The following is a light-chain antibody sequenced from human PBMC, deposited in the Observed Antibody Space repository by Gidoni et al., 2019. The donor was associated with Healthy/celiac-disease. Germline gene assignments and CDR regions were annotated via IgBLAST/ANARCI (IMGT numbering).Light chain of an antibody. CDR2: DDS. Sequence: SYSLTPPPSVSVARGQTARITCGGNNIGSKSVHWYQQKPGQAPVLVVYDDSDRPAGIPERFSGSNSGNTATLTISRVEAGDEADYYCQVWDSSSDHRYVFGTGTKVTVL. CDR3: QVWDSSSDHRYV. J-gene: IGLJ1*01. V-gene: IGLV3-21*02. CDR1: NIGSKS.